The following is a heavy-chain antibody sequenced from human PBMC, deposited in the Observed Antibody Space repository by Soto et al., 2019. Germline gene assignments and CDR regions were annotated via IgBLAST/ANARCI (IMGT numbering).Heavy chain of an antibody. CDR2: TYYRSKWYN. J-gene: IGHJ6*02. Sequence: SQTLSLTCAISGDSVSSNSAAWNWIRQSPSRGLEWLGRTYYRSKWYNDYAVSVKSRITINPDTSKNQFSLQLSSVTPEDTAVYYSARESGSGSYYYYYGMDVWGQGTTVTVSS. V-gene: IGHV6-1*01. CDR1: GDSVSSNSAA. D-gene: IGHD3-10*01. CDR3: ARESGSGSYYYYYGMDV.